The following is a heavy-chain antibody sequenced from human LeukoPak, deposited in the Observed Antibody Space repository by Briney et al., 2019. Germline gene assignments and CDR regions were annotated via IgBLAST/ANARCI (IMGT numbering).Heavy chain of an antibody. V-gene: IGHV3-7*01. J-gene: IGHJ3*02. Sequence: GGSLRLSCAASGFTFSTYWRTWVRQAPGKGLEWVANIKPDGSQIYYVDSVKGRFTISRDNAKNSLYLQMNSLRAEDTAVYYCARENDYVWGSYRPTDAFDIWGQGTMVTVSS. CDR1: GFTFSTYW. CDR2: IKPDGSQI. CDR3: ARENDYVWGSYRPTDAFDI. D-gene: IGHD3-16*02.